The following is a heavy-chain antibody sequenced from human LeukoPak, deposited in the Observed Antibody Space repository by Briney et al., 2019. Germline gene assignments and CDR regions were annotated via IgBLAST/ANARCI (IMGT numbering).Heavy chain of an antibody. CDR1: GGSISSYY. Sequence: SETLSLTCTVSGGSISSYYWSWIRQPPGKGLEWIGYIYYSGSTNYNPSLKSRVTISVDTSKNQFSLKLSSVTAADTAVYYCARDLGLRYFDWFPTAGPLDYWGQGTLVTVSS. CDR3: ARDLGLRYFDWFPTAGPLDY. J-gene: IGHJ4*02. CDR2: IYYSGST. D-gene: IGHD3-9*01. V-gene: IGHV4-59*01.